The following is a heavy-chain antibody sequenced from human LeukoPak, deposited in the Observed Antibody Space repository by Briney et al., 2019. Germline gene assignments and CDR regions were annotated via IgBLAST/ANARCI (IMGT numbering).Heavy chain of an antibody. J-gene: IGHJ4*02. CDR2: ISGSGGST. CDR3: AKGPWNSGSYSPFDY. V-gene: IGHV3-23*01. CDR1: GFTFSSYG. Sequence: GGSLRLSCAASGFTFSSYGMSWVRQAPGKGLEWVSAISGSGGSTYYADSVKGRFTISRDNSKNTLYLQMNSLRAEDTAVYYCAKGPWNSGSYSPFDYWGQGTLVTVSS. D-gene: IGHD1-26*01.